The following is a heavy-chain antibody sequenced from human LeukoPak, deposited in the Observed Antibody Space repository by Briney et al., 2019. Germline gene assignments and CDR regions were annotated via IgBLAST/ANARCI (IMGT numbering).Heavy chain of an antibody. D-gene: IGHD6-13*01. V-gene: IGHV3-7*01. CDR3: ARVRSAAAGPLDY. CDR1: GFTFSSYW. CDR2: IKQDGSEK. Sequence: GGSLRLSCAASGFTFSSYWMSWVRQAPGKGLEWVANIKQDGSEKYYVDSVKGRFTISRDNAKKSLYLQMNRLRADDTAVYHCARVRSAAAGPLDYWGQGTLVTVSS. J-gene: IGHJ4*02.